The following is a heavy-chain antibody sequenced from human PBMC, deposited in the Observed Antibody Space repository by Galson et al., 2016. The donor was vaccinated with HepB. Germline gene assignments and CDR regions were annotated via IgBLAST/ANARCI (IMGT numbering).Heavy chain of an antibody. Sequence: SETLSLTCAVSGGSLSTRNWWSWIRQTPGKGLEWIGEIYHTGTTNYNPSLKSRITMSFDKSKNQFSLKLNSVTAADTAVYYCANLGYCSGGDCYSVDWGQGTMVTVSS. J-gene: IGHJ4*02. V-gene: IGHV4-4*02. CDR1: GGSLSTRNW. D-gene: IGHD2-15*01. CDR3: ANLGYCSGGDCYSVD. CDR2: IYHTGTT.